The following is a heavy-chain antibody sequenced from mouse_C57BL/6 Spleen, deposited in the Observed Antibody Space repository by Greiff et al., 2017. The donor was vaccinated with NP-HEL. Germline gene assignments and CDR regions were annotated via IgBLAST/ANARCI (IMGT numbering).Heavy chain of an antibody. V-gene: IGHV5-6*01. CDR3: ARQEIYYDYLDY. CDR1: GFTFSSYG. CDR2: ISSGGSYT. Sequence: EVQGVESGGDLVKPGGSLKLSCAASGFTFSSYGMSWVRQTPDKRLEWVATISSGGSYTYYLDSVKGRFTISRDNAKNTLYLQMSSLKSEDTAMYYCARQEIYYDYLDYWGQGTTLTVSS. D-gene: IGHD2-4*01. J-gene: IGHJ2*01.